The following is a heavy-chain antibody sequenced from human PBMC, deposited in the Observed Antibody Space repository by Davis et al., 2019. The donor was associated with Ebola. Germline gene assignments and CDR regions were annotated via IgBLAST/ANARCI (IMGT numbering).Heavy chain of an antibody. V-gene: IGHV6-1*01. J-gene: IGHJ6*02. D-gene: IGHD6-13*01. CDR3: ARDRDIAAAGIFGMDV. CDR2: TYYMSKWYN. CDR1: GDSVSSHSAA. Sequence: SQTLSLTCAISGDSVSSHSAAWNWIRQSPSRGLEWLGRTYYMSKWYNDYAVSVKSRITINPDTSQNQFSLQLKSVPPEDTAVYYCARDRDIAAAGIFGMDVWGQGTTVTVSS.